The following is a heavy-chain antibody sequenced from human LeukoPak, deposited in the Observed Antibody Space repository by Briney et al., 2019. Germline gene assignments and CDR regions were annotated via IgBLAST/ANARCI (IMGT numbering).Heavy chain of an antibody. CDR1: GFTFSSYE. D-gene: IGHD3-10*01. CDR3: GKERGLLWFGELARGTFEY. V-gene: IGHV3-48*03. J-gene: IGHJ4*02. Sequence: HPGGSLRLSCAASGFTFSSYEMNWVRQAPGKGLEWVSYISSSGSTIYYADSVKGRFTISRDNAKNSLYLQMNSLRAEDTAVYYRGKERGLLWFGELARGTFEYWGQGTLVTVSS. CDR2: ISSSGSTI.